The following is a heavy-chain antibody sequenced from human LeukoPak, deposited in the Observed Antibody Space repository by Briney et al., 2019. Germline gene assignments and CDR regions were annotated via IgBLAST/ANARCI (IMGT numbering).Heavy chain of an antibody. Sequence: SETLSLTCTVSGGAISNYYWSWIRQPAGKELEWIGRIYSSGNSNYDPSLKSRVTMSVDTSKNQFSLKLSSVTAADTAVYYCARGSRISGTTSIFDYWGQGALVTVSS. CDR3: ARGSRISGTTSIFDY. D-gene: IGHD1-20*01. CDR2: IYSSGNS. J-gene: IGHJ4*02. V-gene: IGHV4-4*07. CDR1: GGAISNYY.